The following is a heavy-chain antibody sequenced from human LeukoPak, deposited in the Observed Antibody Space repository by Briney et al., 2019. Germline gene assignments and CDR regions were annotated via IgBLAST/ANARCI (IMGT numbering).Heavy chain of an antibody. D-gene: IGHD6-13*01. Sequence: SVKVSCKVSGYTLTKLSMHWVRQAPGQGLEWMGGIIPIFGTANYAQKFQGRVTITADESTSTAYMELSSLRSEDTAVYYCASECSSSFYVYWGQGTLVTVSS. CDR3: ASECSSSFYVY. V-gene: IGHV1-69*13. CDR2: IIPIFGTA. CDR1: GYTLTKLS. J-gene: IGHJ4*02.